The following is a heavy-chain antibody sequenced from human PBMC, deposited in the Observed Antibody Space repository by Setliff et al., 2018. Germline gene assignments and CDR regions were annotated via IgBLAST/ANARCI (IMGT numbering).Heavy chain of an antibody. V-gene: IGHV4-39*01. CDR1: GGYIGGTSYY. CDR3: ARVGVTSGWAY. CDR2: THFRGTT. Sequence: SETLSLTCIVSGGYIGGTSYYWGWIRQSPGKGLEWIGSTHFRGTTYYNPSLNSQVTISVDTSKNQFSLNLNSVTAADTAVYYCARVGVTSGWAYWGLGTLVTVSS. D-gene: IGHD6-19*01. J-gene: IGHJ4*02.